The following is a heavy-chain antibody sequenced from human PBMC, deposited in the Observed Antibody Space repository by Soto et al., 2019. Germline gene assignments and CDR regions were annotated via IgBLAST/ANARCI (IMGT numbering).Heavy chain of an antibody. J-gene: IGHJ4*02. Sequence: TSETLSLTCTVSGGSISSGEYYWTWIRQPPGKGLEWIGYISYSGSTHYSPSLKSRVSITVDTSKNQFSLKLSSVTAADTAVYYCARRTSAAATFDYWGQGTLVTVSS. V-gene: IGHV4-30-4*01. CDR2: ISYSGST. CDR1: GGSISSGEYY. CDR3: ARRTSAAATFDY. D-gene: IGHD6-13*01.